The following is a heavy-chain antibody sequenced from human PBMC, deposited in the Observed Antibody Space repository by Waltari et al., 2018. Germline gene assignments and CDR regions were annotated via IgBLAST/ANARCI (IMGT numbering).Heavy chain of an antibody. J-gene: IGHJ4*02. CDR2: KLYDGRNE. D-gene: IGHD3-9*01. CDR1: GFTFSSYS. CDR3: ASDYDILTGYNPGGY. V-gene: IGHV3-30*04. Sequence: QVQLVESGGGVVQPGRSLTLSCAASGFTFSSYSMHWVRQAPGKGLGWVAVKLYDGRNEYYGDSVKGRFTISRDNWKNTLYLQMDSLRAEDTAVYYCASDYDILTGYNPGGYWGQGTLVIVSS.